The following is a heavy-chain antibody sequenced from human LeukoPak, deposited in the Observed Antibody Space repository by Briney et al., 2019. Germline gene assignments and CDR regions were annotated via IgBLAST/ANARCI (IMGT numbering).Heavy chain of an antibody. D-gene: IGHD5-18*01. J-gene: IGHJ4*02. Sequence: GGSLRLSCAASGFTFSTYAMSWVRQAPGKGLEWVANIKQDGSEKYYVDSVMGRFTISRDNAKNSLYLQMNSLRAEDTAVYYCARDTYGYSFGYCDYWGQGALVTVSS. CDR2: IKQDGSEK. CDR1: GFTFSTYA. V-gene: IGHV3-7*04. CDR3: ARDTYGYSFGYCDY.